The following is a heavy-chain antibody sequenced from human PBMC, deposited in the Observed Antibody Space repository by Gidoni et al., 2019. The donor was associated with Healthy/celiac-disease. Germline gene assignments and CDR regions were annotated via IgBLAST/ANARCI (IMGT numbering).Heavy chain of an antibody. Sequence: EVQLVESGVGLVTTGVSLSLSCAASAFTFSSYSMNWVRQAPGKGLEWFSSISSSSSYIYYADSVKGRFTISRDNAKNSLYLQMNSLRAEDTAVYYCAREPVAVAGTGSFDYWGQGTLVTVSS. CDR3: AREPVAVAGTGSFDY. CDR1: AFTFSSYS. D-gene: IGHD6-19*01. CDR2: ISSSSSYI. J-gene: IGHJ4*02. V-gene: IGHV3-21*01.